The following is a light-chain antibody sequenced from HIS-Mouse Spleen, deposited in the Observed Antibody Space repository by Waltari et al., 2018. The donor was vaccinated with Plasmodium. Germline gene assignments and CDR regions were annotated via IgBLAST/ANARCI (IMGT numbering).Light chain of an antibody. CDR1: SHINVGSYN. V-gene: IGLV5-37*01. CDR3: MIWPSNASGV. CDR2: YYSDSDK. Sequence: QPVLTQPPSSSASPGESARLTCTFPSHINVGSYNLYYYQQKPGSPPRYLLYYYSDSDKGQGSGVPSRFSGSKDASANTGILLISGLQSEDEADYYCMIWPSNASGVFGGGTKLTVL. J-gene: IGLJ3*02.